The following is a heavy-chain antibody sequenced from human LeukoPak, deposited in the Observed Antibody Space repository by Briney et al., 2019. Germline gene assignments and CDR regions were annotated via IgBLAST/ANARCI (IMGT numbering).Heavy chain of an antibody. CDR1: GGSISSYY. CDR2: IYYSGST. CDR3: ARGWITGTFD. V-gene: IGHV4-59*01. Sequence: PSETLSLTCTVSGGSISSYYWSWIRQPPGKGLEWIGYIYYSGSTNYNPPLKSRVTISVDTSKNQFSLKLSSVTAADTAVYYCARGWITGTFDWGQGTLVTVSS. D-gene: IGHD1-7*01. J-gene: IGHJ4*02.